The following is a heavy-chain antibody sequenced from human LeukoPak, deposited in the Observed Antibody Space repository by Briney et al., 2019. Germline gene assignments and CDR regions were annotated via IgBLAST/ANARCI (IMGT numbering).Heavy chain of an antibody. Sequence: SVKVSCKASGGTFSSYAISWVRQAPGQGLEWMGGIIPIFGTANYAQKFQGRVTITAGESTSTAYMELSSLRSEDTAVYYCAKSAGAYYDSGFDPWGQGTLVTVSS. D-gene: IGHD3-22*01. J-gene: IGHJ5*02. CDR2: IIPIFGTA. CDR3: AKSAGAYYDSGFDP. V-gene: IGHV1-69*13. CDR1: GGTFSSYA.